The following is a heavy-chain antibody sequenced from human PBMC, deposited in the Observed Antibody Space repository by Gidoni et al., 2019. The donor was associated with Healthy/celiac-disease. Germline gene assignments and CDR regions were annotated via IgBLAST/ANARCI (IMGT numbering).Heavy chain of an antibody. CDR3: AVGGVVAATDSFDY. V-gene: IGHV4-34*01. J-gene: IGHJ4*02. Sequence: QVQLQQWGAGLLKPAETLSLTCAGSGGSFSGYYWSWIRQPPVKGLAWIGEINHSGSTNYNPSLNSRVTLSVYTSKNQFSLKLSSVTAADTAVYYCAVGGVVAATDSFDYWGQGTLVTVSS. CDR2: INHSGST. D-gene: IGHD2-15*01. CDR1: GGSFSGYY.